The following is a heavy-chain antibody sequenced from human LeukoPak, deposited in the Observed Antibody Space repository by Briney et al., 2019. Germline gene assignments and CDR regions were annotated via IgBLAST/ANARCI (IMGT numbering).Heavy chain of an antibody. V-gene: IGHV3-21*01. CDR3: ARDDSPYLGYYGMDV. Sequence: PGGSLRLSCAASGFTFSSYSMNWVRQAPGKGLEWASSISSSSSYIYYADSVKGRFTISRDNAKNSLYLQMNSLRAEDTAVYYCARDDSPYLGYYGMDVWGQGTTVTVSS. CDR1: GFTFSSYS. CDR2: ISSSSSYI. D-gene: IGHD3-16*01. J-gene: IGHJ6*02.